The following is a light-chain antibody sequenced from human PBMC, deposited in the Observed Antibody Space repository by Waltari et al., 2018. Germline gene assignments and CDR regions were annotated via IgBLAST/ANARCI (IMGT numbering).Light chain of an antibody. V-gene: IGLV2-23*02. CDR3: CSYAGSTTHVI. J-gene: IGLJ2*01. CDR1: SSDVGSYNL. Sequence: QSALTQPASVSGSPGQSITISCTGTSSDVGSYNLVSWYQHHPGKAPKLMIYEVTKRPSGVSNRFSGSKSGNTASLTISGLQAEDEADYWCCSYAGSTTHVIFGGGTKLTVL. CDR2: EVT.